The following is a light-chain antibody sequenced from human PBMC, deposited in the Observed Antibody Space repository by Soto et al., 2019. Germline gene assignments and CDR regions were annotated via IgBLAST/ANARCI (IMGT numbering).Light chain of an antibody. CDR3: LEYTTLPRT. CDR1: QSISSW. Sequence: DIQMTQSPSTLSASVGDRVTITCRASQSISSWLAWYQQKPGKVPKLLIYKASTLESGVPSRFSGSGSGTEFILTISSLQPDDFATYYCLEYTTLPRTFGQGTKVDIK. V-gene: IGKV1-5*03. J-gene: IGKJ1*01. CDR2: KAS.